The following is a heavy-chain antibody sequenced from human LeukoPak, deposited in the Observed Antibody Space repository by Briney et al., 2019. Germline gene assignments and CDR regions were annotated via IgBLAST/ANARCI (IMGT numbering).Heavy chain of an antibody. Sequence: PSETLSLTCAVSGYSISSGYYWGWIRPPPGNGLGWIGKIYHSGGTFCNPSLKSGLTISVDTSKNQFSLKLSSVTAADTDVYYCARSPLWLSSRGCPGPKLDAFDLWGQGTMVTVSS. CDR1: GYSISSGYY. V-gene: IGHV4-38-2*01. J-gene: IGHJ3*01. D-gene: IGHD6-19*01. CDR3: ARSPLWLSSRGCPGPKLDAFDL. CDR2: IYHSGGT.